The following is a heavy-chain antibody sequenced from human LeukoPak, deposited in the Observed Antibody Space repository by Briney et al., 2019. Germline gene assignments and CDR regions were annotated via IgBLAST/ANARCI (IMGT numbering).Heavy chain of an antibody. V-gene: IGHV4-61*08. J-gene: IGHJ5*02. Sequence: SETLSLTCAVSGGSINSGGYSWSWIRQPPGKGLEWIGYIYYSGSTDYNPSLKSRVTISVDTSKNQFSLKLSSVTAADTAVYYCARQVSYGNWFDPWGQGTLVTVSS. CDR2: IYYSGST. CDR3: ARQVSYGNWFDP. CDR1: GGSINSGGYS. D-gene: IGHD5-18*01.